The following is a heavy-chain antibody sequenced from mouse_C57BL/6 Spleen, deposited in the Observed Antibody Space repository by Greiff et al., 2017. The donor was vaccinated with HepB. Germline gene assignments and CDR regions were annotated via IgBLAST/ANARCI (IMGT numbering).Heavy chain of an antibody. CDR3: TTDYGSEYFDY. J-gene: IGHJ2*01. CDR2: IDPENGDT. D-gene: IGHD1-1*01. V-gene: IGHV14-4*01. CDR1: GFNIKDDY. Sequence: EVKLQESGAELVRPGASVKLSCTASGFNIKDDYMHWVKQRPEQGLEWIGWIDPENGDTEYASKFQGKATITADTSSNTAYLQLSSLTSEDTAVYYCTTDYGSEYFDYWGQGTTLTVSS.